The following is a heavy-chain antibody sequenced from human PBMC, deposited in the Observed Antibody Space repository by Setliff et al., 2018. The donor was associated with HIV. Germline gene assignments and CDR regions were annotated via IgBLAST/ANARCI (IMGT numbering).Heavy chain of an antibody. CDR1: RFTFTNSA. J-gene: IGHJ3*02. V-gene: IGHV1-58*01. Sequence: SVKVSCKASRFTFTNSAVQWVRQARGQRLEWIGWIVVGSGNTNYAQKFQERVTITRDMSTSRAYMELSGLRTEDTAVYYCAADPQTGTTSYDAFDIWGQGTVVT. CDR2: IVVGSGNT. D-gene: IGHD1-7*01. CDR3: AADPQTGTTSYDAFDI.